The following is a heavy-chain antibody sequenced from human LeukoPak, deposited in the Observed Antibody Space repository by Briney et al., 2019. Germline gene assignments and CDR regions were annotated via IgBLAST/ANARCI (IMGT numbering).Heavy chain of an antibody. CDR3: AKDTVKVTTIRRVPHYMDV. J-gene: IGHJ6*03. Sequence: GGSLRLSCAASGFTFISYGMHWVRQAPGKGLEWVTFIRYDGSNKYYADSVKGRFIISRENSKNTLYLQMNSLRAEDTAVYYCAKDTVKVTTIRRVPHYMDVWGKGTTVTVSS. D-gene: IGHD5-12*01. CDR1: GFTFISYG. V-gene: IGHV3-30*02. CDR2: IRYDGSNK.